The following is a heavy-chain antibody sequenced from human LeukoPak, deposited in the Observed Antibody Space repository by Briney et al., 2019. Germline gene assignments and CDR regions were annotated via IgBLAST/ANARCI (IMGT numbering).Heavy chain of an antibody. CDR2: FDPEDGET. CDR3: ATGGPGIAVAAPGD. D-gene: IGHD6-19*01. V-gene: IGHV1-24*01. CDR1: GYTLTELS. J-gene: IGHJ4*02. Sequence: PLASVKVSCKVSGYTLTELSMHWVRQAPGKGLEWMGGFDPEDGETIYAQKFQGRVTMTEDTSTDTAYMELSSLRSKDTAVYYCATGGPGIAVAAPGDWGQGTLVTVSS.